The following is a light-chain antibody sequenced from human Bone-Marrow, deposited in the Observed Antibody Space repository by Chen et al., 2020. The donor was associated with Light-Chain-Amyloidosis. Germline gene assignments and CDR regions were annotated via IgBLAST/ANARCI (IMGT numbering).Light chain of an antibody. CDR2: EVT. CDR1: SSDVGGDNH. V-gene: IGLV2-14*01. Sequence: QSALTQPASVSGSPGQSITISGTGTSSDVGGDNHVSWYQQHPDNAPKLMIYEVTNRPSWVPDRFSGAKSDNTASLTISGLQTEDEADYFCSSYTITNTLVFGSGTRVTV. CDR3: SSYTITNTLV. J-gene: IGLJ1*01.